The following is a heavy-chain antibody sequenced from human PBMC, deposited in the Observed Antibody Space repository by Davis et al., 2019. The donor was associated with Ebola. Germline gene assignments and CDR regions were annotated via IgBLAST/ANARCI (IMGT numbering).Heavy chain of an antibody. CDR1: GFTFSSYS. V-gene: IGHV3-7*03. J-gene: IGHJ4*02. D-gene: IGHD4-17*01. CDR3: TTTVNGGDDDD. CDR2: IKQDGSEK. Sequence: PGGSLRLSCAASGFTFSSYSMNWVRQAPGKGLEWVANIKQDGSEKYYVDSVKGRFTISRDNAKNSLYLQMNSLRAEDTAVYYCTTTVNGGDDDDWGQGTLVTVSS.